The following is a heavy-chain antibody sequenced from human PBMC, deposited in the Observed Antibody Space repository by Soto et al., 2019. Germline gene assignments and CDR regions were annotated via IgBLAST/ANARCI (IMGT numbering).Heavy chain of an antibody. V-gene: IGHV3-21*01. CDR3: ASDYYDSGSYSRDMDG. CDR1: GCTFRSYS. D-gene: IGHD3-10*01. Sequence: PGGSLRLSWAASGCTFRSYSVNWVSQAPGKWLESASCISRSSSYIYYTDSLNCRFTISRHNAKNALEPEMNRLRAEATAACYDASDYYDSGSYSRDMDGWGQGTTGT. J-gene: IGHJ6*01. CDR2: ISRSSSYI.